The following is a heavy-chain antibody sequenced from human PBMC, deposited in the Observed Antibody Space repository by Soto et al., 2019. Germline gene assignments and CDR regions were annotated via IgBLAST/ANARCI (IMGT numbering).Heavy chain of an antibody. CDR3: ARGWYYYDSSGYYSN. J-gene: IGHJ4*02. CDR2: IYHSGST. CDR1: GGSISSSNW. D-gene: IGHD3-22*01. V-gene: IGHV4-4*02. Sequence: LSLTCAVSGGSISSSNWWSWVRQPPGKGLEWIGEIYHSGSTNYNPSLKSRVTISVDKSKNQFSLKLSSVTAADTAVYYCARGWYYYDSSGYYSNWGQGTLVTVSS.